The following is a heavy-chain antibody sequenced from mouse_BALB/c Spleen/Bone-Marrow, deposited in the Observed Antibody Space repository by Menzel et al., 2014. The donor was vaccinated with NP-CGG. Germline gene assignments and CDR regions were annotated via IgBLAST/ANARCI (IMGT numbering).Heavy chain of an antibody. CDR1: GYAFSIYW. CDR2: IYPGDDDT. Sequence: QVQLQQSGAELVRPGSSVKISCKASGYAFSIYWMNGVKQRPGQGLEWIGQIYPGDDDTDYNGKFKGKATLTADRSSSTAYMQLNSLTSEDSAVYFCARGGISIDYWGQGTTLTVSS. J-gene: IGHJ2*01. CDR3: ARGGISIDY. V-gene: IGHV1-80*01.